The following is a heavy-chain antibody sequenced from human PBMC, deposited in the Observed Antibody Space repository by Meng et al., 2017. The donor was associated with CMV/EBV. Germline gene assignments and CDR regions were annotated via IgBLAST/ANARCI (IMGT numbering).Heavy chain of an antibody. V-gene: IGHV4-4*07. CDR3: ARDSSGWYPHLDY. J-gene: IGHJ4*02. CDR2: IYTSGTT. CDR1: GGSISSYY. D-gene: IGHD6-19*01. Sequence: QGQLQEGGPGLGKPSATLPCPCAVSGGSISSYYWSGIRQPGGKGLEWIGRIYTSGTTNYNPSLKSRVTMSVDTSKNQFSLKLSSVTAADTVVYYCARDSSGWYPHLDYWGQGTLVTVSS.